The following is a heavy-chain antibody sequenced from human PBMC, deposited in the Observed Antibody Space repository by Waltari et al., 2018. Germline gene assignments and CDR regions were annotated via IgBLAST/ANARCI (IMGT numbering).Heavy chain of an antibody. J-gene: IGHJ4*02. D-gene: IGHD5-12*01. CDR1: GGSFFGYY. CDR3: VRGGWLRPFDY. V-gene: IGHV4-34*01. Sequence: QVPQQQWGAGLLKPSETLSLTCGVSGGSFFGYYWGWIRQPPGKGLEWLGEIAHSGRTNYNPSLKSRITISIGTANNQFSLNLTSATAADTAVYYCVRGGWLRPFDYWGQGSLLVVSS. CDR2: IAHSGRT.